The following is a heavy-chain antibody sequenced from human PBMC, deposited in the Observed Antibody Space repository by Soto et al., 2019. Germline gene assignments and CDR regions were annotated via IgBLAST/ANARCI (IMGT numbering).Heavy chain of an antibody. CDR2: LKSIADAETT. CDR1: GFTFTNAW. V-gene: IGHV3-15*07. D-gene: IGHD6-6*01. J-gene: IGHJ3*02. Sequence: NPGGSLRLSCAASGFTFTNAWMKWVRHAPGKGLEWVGRLKSIADAETTDYAAPVQGRFSISRDDSKNTLYLQMNSLKTEDTAVYYCATCIAARACAFDMWGQGTMVTVSS. CDR3: ATCIAARACAFDM.